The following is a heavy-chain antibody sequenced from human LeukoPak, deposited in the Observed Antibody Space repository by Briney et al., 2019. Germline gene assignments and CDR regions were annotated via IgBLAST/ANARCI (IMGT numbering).Heavy chain of an antibody. V-gene: IGHV4-34*01. CDR1: GGSFSGYY. J-gene: IGHJ4*02. CDR2: INHSGST. D-gene: IGHD3-3*02. CDR3: ARGPFSHFWSGYYTGLFDY. Sequence: PSETLSLTCAVYGGSFSGYYWSWIRQPPGKRLEWIGEINHSGSTNYNPSLKSRVTISVDTSKNQFSLKLSSVTAADTAVYYCARGPFSHFWSGYYTGLFDYWGQGTLVTVSS.